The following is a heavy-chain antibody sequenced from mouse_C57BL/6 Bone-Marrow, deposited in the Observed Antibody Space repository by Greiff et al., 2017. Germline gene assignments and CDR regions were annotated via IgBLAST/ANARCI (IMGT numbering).Heavy chain of an antibody. CDR3: ARAYFGKGALYAMDY. CDR2: IFPGGGST. Sequence: VQRVESGPELVRPGASVKISCKASGYTFTSYWMPWVRQRPGQGLEWIGEIFPGGGSTYYNEKFKGKVTLTVDTSSSTAYVQLSSLTSEDSAVYFCARAYFGKGALYAMDYWGQGTSVTVSA. D-gene: IGHD1-1*01. CDR1: GYTFTSYW. J-gene: IGHJ4*01. V-gene: IGHV1-56*01.